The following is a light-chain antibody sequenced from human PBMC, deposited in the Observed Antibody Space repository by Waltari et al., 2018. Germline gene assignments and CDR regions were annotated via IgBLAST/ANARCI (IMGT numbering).Light chain of an antibody. CDR3: QQYYDNPQT. V-gene: IGKV4-1*01. Sequence: DFVLTQSPASLAVSLGERATINCKSSQSVLYSSDNKNYLAWLQHKPGQPPKLLFSWASTRESGVPDRFSGSGSGTEFTLTISSLQAEDVGTYYCQQYYDNPQTFGQGTRVELK. CDR2: WAS. CDR1: QSVLYSSDNKNY. J-gene: IGKJ1*01.